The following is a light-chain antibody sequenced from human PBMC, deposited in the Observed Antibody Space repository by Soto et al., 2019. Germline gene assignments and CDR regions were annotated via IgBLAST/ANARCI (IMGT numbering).Light chain of an antibody. Sequence: TQSPDVLYLSPGQTATLSCRASQSVSSYLAWYQQKSGQSPRLLIYDVSHRATGVPARFSGTGSETDFTLTISGLQSEDAAVYLCQQYNNWTFSFCQGTRLEIK. J-gene: IGKJ5*01. CDR3: QQYNNWTFS. CDR2: DVS. V-gene: IGKV3-15*01. CDR1: QSVSSY.